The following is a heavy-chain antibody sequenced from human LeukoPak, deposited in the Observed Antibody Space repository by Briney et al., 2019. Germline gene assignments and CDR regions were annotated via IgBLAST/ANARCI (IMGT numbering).Heavy chain of an antibody. CDR1: GGSMSSYY. CDR2: IYYSGST. D-gene: IGHD6-6*01. CDR3: ARDRLRYSSSPDAFDI. V-gene: IGHV4-59*01. Sequence: SETLSLTCTVSGGSMSSYYWSWIRQPPGKGLEWIGYIYYSGSTNYNPSLKSRVTISVDTSKNQFSLKLSSVTAADTAVYYCARDRLRYSSSPDAFDIWGQGTMVTVSS. J-gene: IGHJ3*02.